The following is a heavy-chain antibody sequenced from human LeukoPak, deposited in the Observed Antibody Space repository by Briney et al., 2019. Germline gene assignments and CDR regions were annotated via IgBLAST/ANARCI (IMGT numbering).Heavy chain of an antibody. CDR3: RVADDLRTLDYYGMDV. CDR2: ISYDGSNK. CDR1: GFTFSDYY. Sequence: GGSLRLSCAASGFTFSDYYMSWIRQAPGKGLEWVAVISYDGSNKYYADSVKGRFTISRDNSKNTLYLQMNSLRAEDTAVYYCRVADDLRTLDYYGMDVWGQGTTVTVSS. V-gene: IGHV3-30*03. J-gene: IGHJ6*02. D-gene: IGHD6-19*01.